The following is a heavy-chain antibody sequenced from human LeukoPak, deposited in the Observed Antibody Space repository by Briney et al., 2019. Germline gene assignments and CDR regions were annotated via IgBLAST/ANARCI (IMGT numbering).Heavy chain of an antibody. V-gene: IGHV3-21*01. J-gene: IGHJ3*02. CDR2: ISSSSSYI. CDR3: ARARDTYAFDI. Sequence: GGSLRLSCAASEFTFSNYWMSWVRQAPGKGLEWVSSISSSSSYIYYADSVKGRFTISRDNAKNSLYLQMNSLRAEDTAVYYCARARDTYAFDIWGQGTMVTVSS. CDR1: EFTFSNYW. D-gene: IGHD3-16*01.